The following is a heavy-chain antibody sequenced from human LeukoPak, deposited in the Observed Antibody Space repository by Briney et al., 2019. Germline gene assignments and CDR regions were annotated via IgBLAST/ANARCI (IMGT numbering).Heavy chain of an antibody. J-gene: IGHJ4*02. CDR1: GCTFTSYG. CDR3: ARVKTSYYGSGSYYNYFDY. V-gene: IGHV1-18*01. D-gene: IGHD3-10*01. Sequence: ASVKVSCKASGCTFTSYGISWVRQAPGQGLEWMGWISAYNGNTNYAQKLQGRVTMTTDTSTSTAYMELRSLRSDDTAVYYCARVKTSYYGSGSYYNYFDYWGQGTLVTVSS. CDR2: ISAYNGNT.